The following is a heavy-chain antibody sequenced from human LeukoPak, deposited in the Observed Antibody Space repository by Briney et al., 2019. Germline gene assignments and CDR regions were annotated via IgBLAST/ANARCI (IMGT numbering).Heavy chain of an antibody. Sequence: GGSLRLSCAASGFTFSSYWMSWVRQAPGKGLEGVANIKQDGSEKYYVDSVKGRFTISRDNAKNSLYLQMNSLRAEDTAVYYCAREEYSSGWIDFDYWGQGTLVTVSS. V-gene: IGHV3-7*03. D-gene: IGHD6-19*01. CDR3: AREEYSSGWIDFDY. CDR2: IKQDGSEK. CDR1: GFTFSSYW. J-gene: IGHJ4*02.